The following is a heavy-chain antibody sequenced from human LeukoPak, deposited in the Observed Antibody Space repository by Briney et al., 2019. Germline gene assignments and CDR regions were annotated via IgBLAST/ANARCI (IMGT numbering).Heavy chain of an antibody. V-gene: IGHV3-11*01. CDR1: GFTFSDYY. Sequence: GGSLRLSCAASGFTFSDYYMSWIRQAPGKGLEWVSYISSSGSTIYYADSVKGRFTISRHNAKNSLYLQMNSLRAEDTAVYYCARDFLYYYDSSGFQRAHDAFDIWGQGTMVTVSS. CDR3: ARDFLYYYDSSGFQRAHDAFDI. D-gene: IGHD3-22*01. CDR2: ISSSGSTI. J-gene: IGHJ3*02.